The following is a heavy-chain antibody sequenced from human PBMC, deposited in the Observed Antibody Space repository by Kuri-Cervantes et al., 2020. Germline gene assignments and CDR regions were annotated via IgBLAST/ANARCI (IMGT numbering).Heavy chain of an antibody. J-gene: IGHJ4*02. Sequence: GESLKISCAASGFTFSSYWMHWVRQAPGKGLVWVSRINSDGSSTSYADSVKGRFTISIDNAKNTLYLQMNSLRAEDTAVYYCARTPLYSSGWLDYWGQGTLVTVSS. CDR2: INSDGSST. V-gene: IGHV3-74*01. CDR3: ARTPLYSSGWLDY. D-gene: IGHD6-19*01. CDR1: GFTFSSYW.